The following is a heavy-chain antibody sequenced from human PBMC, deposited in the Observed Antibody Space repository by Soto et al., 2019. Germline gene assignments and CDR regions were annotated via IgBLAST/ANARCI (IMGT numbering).Heavy chain of an antibody. V-gene: IGHV3-7*05. CDR1: GFTFGDHW. J-gene: IGHJ6*02. CDR3: ARHGLGYYGLDV. CDR2: IKQDGGGK. Sequence: EVQLLESGGGLVKPGGSLRLSCAASGFTFGDHWMTWVRQAPGKGLEWVANIKQDGGGKYYVDSVKGRFTISRDNAENSLYLQMNSLRAEDTAVYYCARHGLGYYGLDVWGQGTTVTVSS.